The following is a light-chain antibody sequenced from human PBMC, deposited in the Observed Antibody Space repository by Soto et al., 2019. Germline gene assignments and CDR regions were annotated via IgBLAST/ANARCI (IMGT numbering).Light chain of an antibody. CDR3: SSYTSGFTLVI. Sequence: QSALTQPASVSGSPGQSITISCTGTSSDVGGYNYVSWYQQHPGKAPKLMIYEVSHRPSGVSNRFSGSKSGNTASLTISGLQAEDEADYYCSSYTSGFTLVIFGGGTKLTVL. J-gene: IGLJ2*01. CDR2: EVS. V-gene: IGLV2-14*01. CDR1: SSDVGGYNY.